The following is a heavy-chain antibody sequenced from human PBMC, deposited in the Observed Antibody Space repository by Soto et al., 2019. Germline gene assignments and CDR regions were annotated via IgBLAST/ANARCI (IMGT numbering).Heavy chain of an antibody. CDR3: ARDDEYSGNGMDV. V-gene: IGHV3-33*01. Sequence: QVQLVESGGGVVQPGRSLRLSCAASEFTFSNYGMHWVRQAPGKGLEWVAVILNDGSNRYHADSVKDRFTISRDNSKNKLYLQMNSLRAEATAVYYCARDDEYSGNGMDVWGQGTTVTVS. CDR2: ILNDGSNR. J-gene: IGHJ6*02. D-gene: IGHD3-10*01. CDR1: EFTFSNYG.